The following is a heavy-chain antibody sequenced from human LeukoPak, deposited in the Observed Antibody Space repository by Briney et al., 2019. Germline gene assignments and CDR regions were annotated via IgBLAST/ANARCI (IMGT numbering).Heavy chain of an antibody. CDR1: GYTFTSYG. D-gene: IGHD6-13*01. J-gene: IGHJ5*02. V-gene: IGHV1-3*01. CDR2: INAGNGNT. Sequence: GASVKVSCKASGYTFTSYGISWVRQAPGQRLEWMGWINAGNGNTKYSQKFQGRVTITRDTSASTAYMELSSLRSEDTAVYYCARSRSSSYNWFDPWGQGTLVTVSS. CDR3: ARSRSSSYNWFDP.